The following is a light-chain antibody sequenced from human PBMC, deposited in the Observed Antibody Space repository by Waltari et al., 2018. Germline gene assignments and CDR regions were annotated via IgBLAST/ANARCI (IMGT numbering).Light chain of an antibody. CDR1: QSVTRA. Sequence: EIVLTQSPGTLSLSPGESAPLSCRTSQSVTRALAWYQQKPGHAPRLLIYGASNRATGIPDRFSGSGSGTDFSLTISSLEPEDFAVYYCQHYLRLPVTFGQGTKVEVK. CDR3: QHYLRLPVT. CDR2: GAS. J-gene: IGKJ1*01. V-gene: IGKV3-20*01.